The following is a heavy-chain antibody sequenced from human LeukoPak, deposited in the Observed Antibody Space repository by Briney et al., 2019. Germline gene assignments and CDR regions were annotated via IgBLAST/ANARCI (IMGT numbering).Heavy chain of an antibody. V-gene: IGHV5-10-1*01. J-gene: IGHJ4*02. CDR2: IDPSDAYT. Sequence: GESLKISCKGSGYSFTSYWISWVRQMPGKGLEWMGRIDPSDAYTNYGPSLQGHVTISSDKSIKTAYLQWSSLKASDTAMYYCARHEGYSSSARVYWGQGTLVTVSS. CDR3: ARHEGYSSSARVY. D-gene: IGHD6-13*01. CDR1: GYSFTSYW.